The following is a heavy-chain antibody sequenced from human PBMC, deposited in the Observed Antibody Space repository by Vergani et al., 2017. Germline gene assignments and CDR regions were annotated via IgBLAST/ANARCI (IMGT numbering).Heavy chain of an antibody. J-gene: IGHJ3*01. CDR2: VSTGTKSQ. V-gene: IGHV3-48*01. CDR1: GFDFSSYI. D-gene: IGHD2-2*01. Sequence: DVHLAESGGGFFQPGGSLRLSCVVSGFDFSSYIMNWVRQAPGKGLEWVSFVSTGTKSQSYAESVKGRFTISRDSAKNSLYLQMDSLRAEDTAVYYCAXEYSSTSGRAFDFWGQGTKVTVSS. CDR3: AXEYSSTSGRAFDF.